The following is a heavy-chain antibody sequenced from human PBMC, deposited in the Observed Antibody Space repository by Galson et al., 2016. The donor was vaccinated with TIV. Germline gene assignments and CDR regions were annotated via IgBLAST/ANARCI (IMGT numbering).Heavy chain of an antibody. V-gene: IGHV1-69*05. Sequence: SVKVSSKASGGTFNNYAINWVRQAPGQGLEWMGGILPISATTNYAQKFQGRVSITTDESTSTVFMQLRSLRSEDTAVYFCARDIPCGGSCYFFDDWGQGTLVTVSS. CDR2: ILPISATT. D-gene: IGHD2-15*01. CDR3: ARDIPCGGSCYFFDD. CDR1: GGTFNNYA. J-gene: IGHJ4*02.